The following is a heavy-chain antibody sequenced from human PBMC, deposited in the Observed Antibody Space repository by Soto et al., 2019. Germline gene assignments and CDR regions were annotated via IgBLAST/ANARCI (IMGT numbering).Heavy chain of an antibody. Sequence: PSETLSLTCTVSGGSISSGDYYWSWIRQPPGKGLEWIGYIYYSVSTYYNPSLKSRVTISVDTSKNQFSLKLSSVAAADTAIYYCARSNSGYYKWFDPWGQGTLVTVSS. J-gene: IGHJ5*02. V-gene: IGHV4-30-4*01. CDR1: GGSISSGDYY. D-gene: IGHD3-22*01. CDR3: ARSNSGYYKWFDP. CDR2: IYYSVST.